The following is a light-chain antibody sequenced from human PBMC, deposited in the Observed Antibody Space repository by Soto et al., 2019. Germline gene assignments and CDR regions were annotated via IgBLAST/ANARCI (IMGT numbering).Light chain of an antibody. CDR2: DAS. J-gene: IGKJ4*01. CDR1: QGISSN. CDR3: QQFSYFPFT. V-gene: IGKV1D-13*01. Sequence: AIQLTQSPSSLSASVGDRVTITCRASQGISSNLAWYQQKPGKAPNVLIYDASSLESGVPSRFGGSRSGTDFTLTISSLQPEDFATYYCQQFSYFPFTFGGGTKVEI.